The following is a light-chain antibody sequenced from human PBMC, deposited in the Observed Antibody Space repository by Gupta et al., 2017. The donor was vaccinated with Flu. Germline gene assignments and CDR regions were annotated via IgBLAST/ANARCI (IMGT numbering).Light chain of an antibody. CDR2: INN. V-gene: IGLV1-47*02. CDR3: AAGYSSMLSCV. Sequence: VNIYGCGGSSHIGSNYVYGYQHLPGSTPKLLIYINNQRASGVPDSYSGTECGITASLTTSGLRAEAEGSYFCAAGYSSMLSCVFGGGTKLTVL. CDR1: SSHIGSNY. J-gene: IGLJ3*02.